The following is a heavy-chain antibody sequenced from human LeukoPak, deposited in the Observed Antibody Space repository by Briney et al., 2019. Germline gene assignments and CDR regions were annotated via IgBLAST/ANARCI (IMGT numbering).Heavy chain of an antibody. Sequence: SVKVSCKASGGTFSSYAISWVRQAPGQGLEWMGRIIPILGIANYAQKFQGRVTITADKSTSTAYMELSSLRSEDTAVYYCAREGPLIAVAGAGFDYWGQGTLVTVSS. CDR2: IIPILGIA. J-gene: IGHJ4*02. CDR3: AREGPLIAVAGAGFDY. D-gene: IGHD6-19*01. V-gene: IGHV1-69*04. CDR1: GGTFSSYA.